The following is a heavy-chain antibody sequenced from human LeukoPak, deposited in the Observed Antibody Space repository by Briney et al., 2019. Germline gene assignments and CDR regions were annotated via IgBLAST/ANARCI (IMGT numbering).Heavy chain of an antibody. CDR3: ARKGSSSCFDY. CDR1: GFTFSSYA. CDR2: INPTGGST. D-gene: IGHD6-6*01. Sequence: PGGSLRLSCAASGFTFSSYAMHWVRQAPGQGLEWMGIINPTGGSTSHAQKFQGRVTMTRDTSTSTVYMELSSLRSEDTAVYYCARKGSSSCFDYWGQGTLVTVSS. V-gene: IGHV1-46*01. J-gene: IGHJ4*02.